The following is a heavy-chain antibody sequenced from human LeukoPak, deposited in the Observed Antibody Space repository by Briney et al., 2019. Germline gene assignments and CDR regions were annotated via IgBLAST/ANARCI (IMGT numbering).Heavy chain of an antibody. D-gene: IGHD3-10*01. CDR3: ARDRGYYYGSGVFDY. V-gene: IGHV3-74*01. CDR2: INSDGSST. Sequence: GGSLRLSCAASGFTFSSYWMHWGRQAPGKGLVWVSRINSDGSSTSYADSVKGRFTISRDNAKNTLYLQMNSLRAEDTAVYYFARDRGYYYGSGVFDYWGQGTLVTVSS. J-gene: IGHJ4*02. CDR1: GFTFSSYW.